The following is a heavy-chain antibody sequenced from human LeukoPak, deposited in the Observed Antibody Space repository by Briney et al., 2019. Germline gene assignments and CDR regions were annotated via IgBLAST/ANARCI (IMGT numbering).Heavy chain of an antibody. V-gene: IGHV3-30*18. D-gene: IGHD6-19*01. CDR1: GFTFSSYG. CDR2: ISYDGSNK. J-gene: IGHJ4*02. Sequence: GGSLRLSCAASGFTFSSYGMHWVRQAPGKGLEWVAVISYDGSNKYYADSVKGRFTISRDNSKNTLYLQMNSLRAEDTAVYYCAKDLLQWLVQFTGFDYWGQGTLVTVSS. CDR3: AKDLLQWLVQFTGFDY.